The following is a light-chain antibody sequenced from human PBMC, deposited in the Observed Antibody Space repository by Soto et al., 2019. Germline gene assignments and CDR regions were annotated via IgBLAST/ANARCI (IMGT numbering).Light chain of an antibody. CDR1: KLGDKY. CDR3: QAWDSSTGDVV. Sequence: SYELTQPPSVSVSPGQTASITCSGDKLGDKYACWYQQKPGQSPVLVIYQDSKRPSGIPERFSGSNSGNTATLTISGTQAMDEAYYYCQAWDSSTGDVVFGGGTKLTVL. CDR2: QDS. V-gene: IGLV3-1*01. J-gene: IGLJ2*01.